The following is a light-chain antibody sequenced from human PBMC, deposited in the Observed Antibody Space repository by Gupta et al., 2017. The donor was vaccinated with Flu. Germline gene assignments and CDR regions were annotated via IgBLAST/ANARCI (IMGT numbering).Light chain of an antibody. V-gene: IGKV3-15*01. J-gene: IGKJ1*01. CDR2: GVS. CDR3: QQYDRWWT. CDR1: QSISRN. Sequence: SPVTLSVSPGERVTLSCRASQSISRNLAWYQQTPDQAPRLLIYGVSTRATGIPARFSGSGSGTEFTLTISSVQSEDFAVYFCQQYDRWWTFGQGTKVEMK.